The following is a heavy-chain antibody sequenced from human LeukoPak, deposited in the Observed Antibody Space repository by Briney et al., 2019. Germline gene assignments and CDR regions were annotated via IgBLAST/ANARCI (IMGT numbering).Heavy chain of an antibody. CDR3: PSPSYGSGTNLFDY. J-gene: IGHJ4*02. V-gene: IGHV1-68*01. D-gene: IGHD3-10*01. CDR2: ITLYNSDT. Sequence: ASVKVSCKASGYTFTCCSLHWLQQAPGQGLERMRWITLYNSDTNYAKKFQGRVTITRDMSLRTAYIDLSSLRSEDSAVYYWPSPSYGSGTNLFDYWGQGNLVTVSS. CDR1: GYTFTCCS.